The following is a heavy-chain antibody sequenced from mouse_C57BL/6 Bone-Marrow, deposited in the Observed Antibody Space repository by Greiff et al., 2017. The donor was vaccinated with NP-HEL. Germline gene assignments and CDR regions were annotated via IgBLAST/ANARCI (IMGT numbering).Heavy chain of an antibody. CDR1: GYAFSSSW. CDR2: IYPGDGDT. D-gene: IGHD1-1*01. CDR3: ARAGYYGSLQ. Sequence: QVQLQQSGPELVKPGASVKISCKASGYAFSSSWMNWVKQRPGKGLEWIGRIYPGDGDTNYNGKFKGKATLTADKSSSTAYMQLSSLTSEDSAVYFCARAGYYGSLQWGQGTSVTVSS. J-gene: IGHJ4*01. V-gene: IGHV1-82*01.